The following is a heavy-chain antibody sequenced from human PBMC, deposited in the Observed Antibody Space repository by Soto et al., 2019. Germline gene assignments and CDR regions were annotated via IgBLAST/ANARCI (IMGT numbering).Heavy chain of an antibody. CDR2: IIPIFGTA. Sequence: ASVKVSCKASGGTFSSYPISWVRQAPGQGLEWMGGIIPIFGTANYAQKFQGRVTITADESTSTAYMELSSLRSEDTAVYYCARGAKQLVGNYYYYYGMDVWGQGTTVTVSS. CDR3: ARGAKQLVGNYYYYYGMDV. J-gene: IGHJ6*02. D-gene: IGHD6-6*01. CDR1: GGTFSSYP. V-gene: IGHV1-69*13.